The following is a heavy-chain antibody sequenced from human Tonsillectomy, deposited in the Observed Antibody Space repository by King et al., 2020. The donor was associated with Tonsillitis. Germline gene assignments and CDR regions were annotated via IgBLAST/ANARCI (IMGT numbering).Heavy chain of an antibody. CDR3: AKGPPPVYSCGNYHYYFGMDV. D-gene: IGHD4-23*01. CDR2: ISYDGSNK. V-gene: IGHV3-30*18. CDR1: GFTFSTYG. J-gene: IGHJ6*02. Sequence: VQLVESGGGVVQPGRSLRLSCAASGFTFSTYGMHWVRQAPGKGLEWVAVISYDGSNKYYADSVKGRFTISRDNSKNTLYLQMNSLRAEDTAVYYCAKGPPPVYSCGNYHYYFGMDVWGQGTTVTVSS.